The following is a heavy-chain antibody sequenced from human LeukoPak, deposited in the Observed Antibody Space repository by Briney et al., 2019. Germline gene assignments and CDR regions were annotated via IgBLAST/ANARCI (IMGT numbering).Heavy chain of an antibody. V-gene: IGHV4-59*08. CDR1: GGSISSYY. CDR3: ARGPTYYDFWSGLRFDY. Sequence: SETLSLTCTVSGGSISSYYWSWIRQPPGKGLEWIGYIYYSGSTNYNPSLKSRVTISVDTSKNQFSLKLSSVTAADTAVYYCARGPTYYDFWSGLRFDYWGQGTLVTVSS. D-gene: IGHD3-3*01. J-gene: IGHJ4*02. CDR2: IYYSGST.